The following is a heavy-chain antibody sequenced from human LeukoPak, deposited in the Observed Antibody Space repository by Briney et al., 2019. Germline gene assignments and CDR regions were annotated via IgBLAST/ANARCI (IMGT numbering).Heavy chain of an antibody. CDR2: ISGSGGST. CDR3: AKDRWQEQWLAYFGY. Sequence: PGGSLRLSCAASGFTFSSYAMSWVRQAPGKGLEWVSAISGSGGSTYYADSVKGRFTISRDNSKNTLYLQMNSLRAEDTAVYYCAKDRWQEQWLAYFGYWGQGTLVTVSS. D-gene: IGHD6-19*01. V-gene: IGHV3-23*01. J-gene: IGHJ4*02. CDR1: GFTFSSYA.